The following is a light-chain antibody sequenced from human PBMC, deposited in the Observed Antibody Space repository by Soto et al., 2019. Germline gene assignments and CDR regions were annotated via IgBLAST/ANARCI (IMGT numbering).Light chain of an antibody. J-gene: IGLJ2*01. CDR3: GTWDESLGAGV. CDR2: DDN. Sequence: QSVLTQPASLSATPGEKVTTSCSGRGSNIGRNYVSWYRQFPGTAPQLLIYDDNKRHSGVPDRLSGSRYGTSASLAIAGLQPGDEADYYCGTWDESLGAGVFGGGTKLTVL. CDR1: GSNIGRNY. V-gene: IGLV1-51*01.